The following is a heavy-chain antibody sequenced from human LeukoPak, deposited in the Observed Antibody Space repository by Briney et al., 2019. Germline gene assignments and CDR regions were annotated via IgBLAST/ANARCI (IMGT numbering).Heavy chain of an antibody. CDR1: GYTFTSYD. Sequence: VASVKVSCKASGYTFTSYDINWVRQATGQGLEWMGWMNPNSGNTGYAQKFQGRVTMTRNTSISTAYMELSSLRSEDTAVYYCARGTKGYDILTGDYYYGMDVWGQGTTVTVSS. J-gene: IGHJ6*02. CDR3: ARGTKGYDILTGDYYYGMDV. CDR2: MNPNSGNT. V-gene: IGHV1-8*01. D-gene: IGHD3-9*01.